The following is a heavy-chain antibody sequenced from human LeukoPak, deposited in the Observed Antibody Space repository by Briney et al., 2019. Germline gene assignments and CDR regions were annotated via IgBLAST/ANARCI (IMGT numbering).Heavy chain of an antibody. Sequence: GGSLRLSCAASRFTFSSYWMHWVRQAPGKGLVWVSRIKSDGSSTSYADSVKGRFTISRDNAKNTLYLQMNSLRAEDTAVYYCARENYYGMDVWGQGTTVTVSS. CDR2: IKSDGSST. V-gene: IGHV3-74*01. CDR1: RFTFSSYW. CDR3: ARENYYGMDV. J-gene: IGHJ6*02.